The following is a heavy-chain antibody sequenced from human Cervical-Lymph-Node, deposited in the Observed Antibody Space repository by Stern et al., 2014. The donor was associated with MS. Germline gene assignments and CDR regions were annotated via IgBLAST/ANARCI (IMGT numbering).Heavy chain of an antibody. J-gene: IGHJ4*02. D-gene: IGHD3-9*01. CDR1: GDSITHYY. V-gene: IGHV4-59*01. CDR3: ARVRHFDILTGYYGIFDC. CDR2: IYHTATA. Sequence: VQLVESGPGLVKPSETLSLTCTVSGDSITHYYWTWIRQPPGKGLEWIGYIYHTATAHHNPPLKTRVTSSVDTSKNQFSLKLSSVTAADTAVYYCARVRHFDILTGYYGIFDCWGQGTLVTVSS.